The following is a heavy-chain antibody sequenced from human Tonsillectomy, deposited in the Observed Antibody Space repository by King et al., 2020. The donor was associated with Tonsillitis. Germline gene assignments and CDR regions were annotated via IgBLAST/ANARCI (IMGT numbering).Heavy chain of an antibody. CDR1: GGSFSGYY. V-gene: IGHV4-34*01. CDR2: INHSGST. D-gene: IGHD4-17*01. CDR3: ARAWGYGDYAGGYYYYYGMDF. Sequence: VQLQQWGAGLLKPSETLSLTCAVYGGSFSGYYWSWIRQPPGKGLEWIGEINHSGSTNYNPSLKSRVTVSVDTSKNQFSLKLSSVTAADTAVYYCARAWGYGDYAGGYYYYYGMDFWGQGTTVTVSS. J-gene: IGHJ6*02.